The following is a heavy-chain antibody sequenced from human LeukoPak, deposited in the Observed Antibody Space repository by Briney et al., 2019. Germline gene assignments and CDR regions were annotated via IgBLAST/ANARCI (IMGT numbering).Heavy chain of an antibody. CDR1: GFTFSDYY. J-gene: IGHJ4*02. CDR3: ARVLGSNKILDY. V-gene: IGHV3-11*01. CDR2: ISSSGSTI. D-gene: IGHD3-10*01. Sequence: GGSLRLSCAASGFTFSDYYMSWIRQAPGKGLEWVSYISSSGSTIYYPDYLKGRFTISRDNAKHSLYLQMSSLRAEDTAVYYCARVLGSNKILDYWGQGTLVPVSS.